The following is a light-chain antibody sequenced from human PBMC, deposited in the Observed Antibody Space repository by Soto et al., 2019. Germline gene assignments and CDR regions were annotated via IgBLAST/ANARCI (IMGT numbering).Light chain of an antibody. V-gene: IGKV1D-12*01. CDR2: SAS. Sequence: DIQMTQSPSSVSASVGDRVTITCRASQAISTWLAWYQQNPGKAPKLLIYSASNLQSGVPSRFSGSGSVTDFTLNISSLKPEDFATYYCQKANSFPRTFGQGTKVEIK. CDR3: QKANSFPRT. CDR1: QAISTW. J-gene: IGKJ1*01.